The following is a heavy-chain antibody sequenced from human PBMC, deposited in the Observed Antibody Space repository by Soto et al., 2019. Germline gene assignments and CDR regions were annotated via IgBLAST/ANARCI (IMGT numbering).Heavy chain of an antibody. CDR2: VIPILGTA. J-gene: IGHJ4*02. CDR1: GGSLRHSV. CDR3: ARLGHPGQ. Sequence: QVQLVQSGAEVKKPGSSVKVSCTASGGSLRHSVISWVRQAPAQRLAWMGGVIPILGTANYEQKFQGRVTRTADEATSTAYMDLISLSPDDTAVYYCARLGHPGQWGTGNLVIVSS. V-gene: IGHV1-69*01.